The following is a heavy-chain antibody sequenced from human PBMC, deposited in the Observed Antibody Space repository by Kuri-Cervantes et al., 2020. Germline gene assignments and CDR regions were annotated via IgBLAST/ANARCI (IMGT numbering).Heavy chain of an antibody. J-gene: IGHJ5*02. CDR2: ISGSGGST. CDR1: GFTFSSYA. CDR3: AKDRYSYGRGWFDP. Sequence: GESLKISCAASGFTFSSYAMSGVRQAPGKGLEWVSAISGSGGSTYYADSVQGRFTISRDNSKNTLYLQMNSLRAEDTAVYYCAKDRYSYGRGWFDPWGQGTLVTVSS. V-gene: IGHV3-23*01. D-gene: IGHD5-18*01.